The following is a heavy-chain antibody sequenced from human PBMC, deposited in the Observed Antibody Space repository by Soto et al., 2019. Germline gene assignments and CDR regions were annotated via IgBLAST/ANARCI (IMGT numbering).Heavy chain of an antibody. CDR3: ASLYYYDSSGYYEPGWFDP. V-gene: IGHV4-59*01. Sequence: SETLSLTCTVSGGSISSYYWSWIRQPPGKGLEWIGYIYYSGSTNCNPSLKSRVTISVDTSKNQFSLKLSSVTAADTAVYYCASLYYYDSSGYYEPGWFDPWGQGTLVTVSS. CDR2: IYYSGST. CDR1: GGSISSYY. J-gene: IGHJ5*02. D-gene: IGHD3-22*01.